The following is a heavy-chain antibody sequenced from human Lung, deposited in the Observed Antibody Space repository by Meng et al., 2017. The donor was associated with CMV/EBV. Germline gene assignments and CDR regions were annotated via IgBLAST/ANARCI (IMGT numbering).Heavy chain of an antibody. CDR3: ARRNFYCTNGVCYLDY. CDR2: ISYDGSDK. CDR1: GFTFSSYA. J-gene: IGHJ4*02. D-gene: IGHD2-8*01. Sequence: GESLKISCAASGFTFSSYAMHWVRQAPGKGLEWLAVISYDGSDKYYTDSVKGRFTISRDSSKNTLLLQMNSLRAEDTAVYHCARRNFYCTNGVCYLDYWGQGTLVTVSS. V-gene: IGHV3-30*04.